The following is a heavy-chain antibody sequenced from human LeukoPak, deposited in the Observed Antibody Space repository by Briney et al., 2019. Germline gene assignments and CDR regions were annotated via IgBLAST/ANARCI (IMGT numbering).Heavy chain of an antibody. CDR1: GGSFSGYY. D-gene: IGHD3-10*01. J-gene: IGHJ4*02. CDR2: INHSGST. CDR3: ARDAYYGSGSYDY. Sequence: SETLSLTCAVYGGSFSGYYWSWIRQPPGKGLEWIGEINHSGSTNYNPSLKSRVTISVDTSKNQFSLKLSSVTAEDTAVYYCARDAYYGSGSYDYWGQGTLVTVSS. V-gene: IGHV4-34*01.